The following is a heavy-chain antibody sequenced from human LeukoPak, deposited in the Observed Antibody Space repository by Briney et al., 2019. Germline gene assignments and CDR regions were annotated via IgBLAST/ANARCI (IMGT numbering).Heavy chain of an antibody. CDR3: ARGRDTAMAYYFDY. J-gene: IGHJ4*02. CDR2: IYYSGST. D-gene: IGHD5-18*01. Sequence: SETLSLTCTVSGGSISRYYWSWIRHPPGEGLEWIGYIYYSGSTNYNPSLKSRVTISVDTSKNQFSLKLSSVTAADTAVYYCARGRDTAMAYYFDYWGQGTLVTVSS. V-gene: IGHV4-59*01. CDR1: GGSISRYY.